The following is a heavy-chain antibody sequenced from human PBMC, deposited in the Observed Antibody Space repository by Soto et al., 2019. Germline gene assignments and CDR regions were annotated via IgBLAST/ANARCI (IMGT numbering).Heavy chain of an antibody. CDR3: ARGAMANFDY. V-gene: IGHV1-69*13. Sequence: SVKVSCKASGVTFGSHGIAWVRQAPGQGLEWMGGLIAMLGTPTYARKVQGRATITADESLTSSYLELRSLRSEDTAVYFCARGAMANFDYWGQGTVVTVSS. CDR1: GVTFGSHG. CDR2: LIAMLGTP. D-gene: IGHD5-18*01. J-gene: IGHJ4*02.